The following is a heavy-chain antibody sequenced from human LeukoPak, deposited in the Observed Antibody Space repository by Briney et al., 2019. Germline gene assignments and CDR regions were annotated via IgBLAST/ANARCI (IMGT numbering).Heavy chain of an antibody. J-gene: IGHJ5*02. Sequence: HPGGSLRLSCTVSGFTVSSNSMSWVRQAPGKGLEWVSFIYSDNTHYSDSVKGRFTISRDNSKNTLYLQMNSLRAEDTAVYYCARSGYSSGWYGILFDPWGQGTLVTVSS. D-gene: IGHD6-19*01. CDR1: GFTVSSNS. V-gene: IGHV3-53*01. CDR2: IYSDNT. CDR3: ARSGYSSGWYGILFDP.